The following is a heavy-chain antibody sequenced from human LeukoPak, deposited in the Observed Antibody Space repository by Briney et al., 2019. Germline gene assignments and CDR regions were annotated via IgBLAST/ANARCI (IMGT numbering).Heavy chain of an antibody. Sequence: GGSLRLSCVASGFIFRSYGIHWVRQAPGKGLEWVTFVHFDGSNEYYADFVKGRFTISRDNSKNTVYLQMNSLRAEDTAVYYCAKDEIMHSNGPPEFDPWGQGTLVSVSS. CDR3: AKDEIMHSNGPPEFDP. V-gene: IGHV3-30*02. D-gene: IGHD3-22*01. CDR1: GFIFRSYG. CDR2: VHFDGSNE. J-gene: IGHJ5*02.